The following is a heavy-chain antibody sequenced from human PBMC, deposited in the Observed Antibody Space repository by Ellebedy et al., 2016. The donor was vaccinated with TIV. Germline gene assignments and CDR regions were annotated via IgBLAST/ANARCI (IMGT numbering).Heavy chain of an antibody. CDR1: GCSISSYY. Sequence: SETLSLTXTVSGCSISSYYWSWVRQPAGKGLEWIGRIYTSGSTNYNPSLKSRVTMSVDTSKNQFSLKLSSVTAADTAVYYCARSPYSSSWSDDAFDIWGQGTMVTVSS. CDR3: ARSPYSSSWSDDAFDI. V-gene: IGHV4-4*07. CDR2: IYTSGST. J-gene: IGHJ3*02. D-gene: IGHD6-13*01.